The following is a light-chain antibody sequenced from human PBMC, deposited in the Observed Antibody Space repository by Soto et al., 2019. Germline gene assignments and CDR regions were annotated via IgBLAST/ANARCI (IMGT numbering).Light chain of an antibody. V-gene: IGKV1-39*01. J-gene: IGKJ1*01. CDR3: QQSYSSTWT. CDR1: QDIRRY. CDR2: APS. Sequence: DIQMTQSPSSLSASVGDRVTITCRAGQDIRRYLNWYQQKPGKAPQLLIYAPSFLQTGVPSRFSASGSGTDFSLVISDLQLEDSATYYCQQSYSSTWTCGRGTKVEI.